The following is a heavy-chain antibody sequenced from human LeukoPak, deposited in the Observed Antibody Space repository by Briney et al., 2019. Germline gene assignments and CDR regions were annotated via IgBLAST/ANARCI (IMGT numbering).Heavy chain of an antibody. V-gene: IGHV4-39*07. D-gene: IGHD6-13*01. CDR2: IYYSGGT. CDR3: ARGPRIAAAGQNYYYYGMDV. J-gene: IGHJ6*02. Sequence: SETLSLTCTVPGDSISRTSYYWGWIRQPPGKGLEWIGSIYYSGGTYYNPSLKTRVSISVDTSKNQFSLKLSSVTAADTAVYYCARGPRIAAAGQNYYYYGMDVWGQGTTVTVSS. CDR1: GDSISRTSYY.